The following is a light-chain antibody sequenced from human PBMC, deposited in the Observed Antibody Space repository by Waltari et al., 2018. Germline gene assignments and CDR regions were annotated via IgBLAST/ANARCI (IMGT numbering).Light chain of an antibody. CDR3: QSYYINIVL. Sequence: NFMLTQPHSVSESPGKTVTISCPRNSGDIVGDYVQWYQQRPGSAPTTVIYEDDQRPSGVPDRFSGSIDTSNSASLTISRLRTEDEADYYCQSYYINIVLFGGGTKLTVL. CDR2: EDD. J-gene: IGLJ2*01. CDR1: SGDIVGDY. V-gene: IGLV6-57*03.